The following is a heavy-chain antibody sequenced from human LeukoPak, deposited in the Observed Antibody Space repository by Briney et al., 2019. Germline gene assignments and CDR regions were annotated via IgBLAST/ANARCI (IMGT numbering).Heavy chain of an antibody. CDR3: AKDVGKWESLHFFDY. V-gene: IGHV3-23*01. J-gene: IGHJ4*02. Sequence: GGSLRLSCLTSGFTLSTNAMSWVRQAPGKGLEWISGISGSGASTYYADSVKGRFTISRDDSRNTLYLQMNSLRGDDTAVYYCAKDVGKWESLHFFDYWGQGTLVTVSS. CDR1: GFTLSTNA. D-gene: IGHD1-26*01. CDR2: ISGSGAST.